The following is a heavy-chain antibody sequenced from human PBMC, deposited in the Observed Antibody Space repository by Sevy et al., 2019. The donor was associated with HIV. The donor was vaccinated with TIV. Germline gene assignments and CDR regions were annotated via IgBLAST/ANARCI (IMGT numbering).Heavy chain of an antibody. CDR2: LSFGCGKI. V-gene: IGHV3-23*01. J-gene: IGHJ4*02. CDR3: AREWCTRLHDY. D-gene: IGHD2-8*02. CDR1: GFAFYDYS. Sequence: GRSLRLSCAASGFAFYDYSMSWIRQAPGRGLEWVATLSFGCGKINYADSVKGRFTISRDNSKNSFYLQMDNLRVEDTALYYCAREWCTRLHDYWGQGTRVTVSS.